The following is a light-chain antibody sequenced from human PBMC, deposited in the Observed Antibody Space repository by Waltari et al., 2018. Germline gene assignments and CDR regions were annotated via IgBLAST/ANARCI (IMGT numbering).Light chain of an antibody. CDR1: QTVRTTY. CDR3: QQYDILPLT. CDR2: GAS. Sequence: CRASQTVRTTYLAWYQQKPGQAPTLLIYGASSRATGIPDGFSGSGSGTDFSLTISSLEPEDFAVYYCQQYDILPLTFGGGTKVEIK. J-gene: IGKJ4*01. V-gene: IGKV3-20*01.